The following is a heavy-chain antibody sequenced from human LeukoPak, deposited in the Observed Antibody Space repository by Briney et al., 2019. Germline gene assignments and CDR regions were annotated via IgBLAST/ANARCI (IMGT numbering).Heavy chain of an antibody. CDR1: GFTFSSYG. CDR3: ARGYYYDSSGYYPHY. CDR2: IYSGGST. Sequence: TGGSLRLSCAASGFTFSSYGMSWVRQAPGKGLEWVSVIYSGGSTYYADSVKGRFTISRDNSKNTLYLQMNSLRAEDTAVYYCARGYYYDSSGYYPHYWGQGTLVTVSS. V-gene: IGHV3-66*01. D-gene: IGHD3-22*01. J-gene: IGHJ4*02.